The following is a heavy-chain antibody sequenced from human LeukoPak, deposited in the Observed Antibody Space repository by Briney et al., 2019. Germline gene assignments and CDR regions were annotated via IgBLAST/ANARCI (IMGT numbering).Heavy chain of an antibody. J-gene: IGHJ4*02. V-gene: IGHV3-30*01. CDR1: GFTFNTYV. D-gene: IGHD3-22*01. Sequence: GGSLRLSCAASGFTFNTYVMHWVRQAPGKGLEWVSVISYDGVHKYYADSVKGRFTISRDNSKNTLYLQMNSLTAEDTAVYYCARVANYDKPCDYWGQGTLVTVSS. CDR3: ARVANYDKPCDY. CDR2: ISYDGVHK.